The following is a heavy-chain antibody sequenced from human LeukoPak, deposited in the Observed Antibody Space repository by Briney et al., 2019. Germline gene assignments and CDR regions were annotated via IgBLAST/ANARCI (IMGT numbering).Heavy chain of an antibody. CDR3: ARRPKDIIVVVAARGTFDY. Sequence: SETLSLTCNVSGGSISGSPFYWGWIRQPPGKGLEWIGSVFHSGSTHYNPSLKSRVTIFVDTSKNQFSLKLSSVTAADTAVYYCARRPKDIIVVVAARGTFDYWGQGILVTVSS. D-gene: IGHD2-15*01. CDR2: VFHSGST. V-gene: IGHV4-39*01. J-gene: IGHJ4*02. CDR1: GGSISGSPFY.